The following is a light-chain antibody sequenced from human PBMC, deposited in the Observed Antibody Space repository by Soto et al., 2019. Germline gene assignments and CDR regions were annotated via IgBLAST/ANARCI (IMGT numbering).Light chain of an antibody. CDR2: AAS. CDR3: QQLNSYPIS. J-gene: IGKJ5*01. CDR1: QGLSSD. Sequence: DIQLTQSPSFLSASVGDRVTITCRASQGLSSDLAWYQQKPGKAPKLLIYAASTLQSGVPSRFSGSGSGTEFTLSISSLQPDDVGTYYCQQLNSYPISFGQGTRLEIK. V-gene: IGKV1-9*01.